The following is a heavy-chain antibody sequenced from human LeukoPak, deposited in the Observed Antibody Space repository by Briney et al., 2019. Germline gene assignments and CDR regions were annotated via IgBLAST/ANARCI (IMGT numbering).Heavy chain of an antibody. D-gene: IGHD3-16*01. CDR1: GFTVGGNY. CDR2: IYSGGTT. J-gene: IGHJ4*02. CDR3: ARVWGQYFDY. V-gene: IGHV3-66*01. Sequence: GGSLRLSCVLSGFTVGGNYMSWVRQAPGRGLEWVSTIYSGGTTYYADAVKGRFIISRDNSKNTLFLQMNSLRAEDTAVYYCARVWGQYFDYWGQGTLVTVSS.